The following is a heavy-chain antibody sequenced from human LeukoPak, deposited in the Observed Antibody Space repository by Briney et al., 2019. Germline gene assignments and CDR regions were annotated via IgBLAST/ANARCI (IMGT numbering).Heavy chain of an antibody. J-gene: IGHJ5*01. CDR1: GFTFRSFW. CDR3: ARVILGSLTPRFDS. D-gene: IGHD2-15*01. CDR2: IKQDGGER. V-gene: IGHV3-7*01. Sequence: QTGGSLRLSCAASGFTFRSFWMSWVRQAPGKGLEWVANIKQDGGERYYVDSVKGRFTISRDNAKNSVYLQMNSLRAEDTAVYYCARVILGSLTPRFDSWGQGTLVTVSS.